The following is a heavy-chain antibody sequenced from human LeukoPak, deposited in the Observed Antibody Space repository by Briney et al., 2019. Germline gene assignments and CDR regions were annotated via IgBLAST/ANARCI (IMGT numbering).Heavy chain of an antibody. CDR2: ISFDGSNQ. CDR1: VFTFSSFG. D-gene: IGHD4-17*01. CDR3: AKSHPPTVTTEEGEYLQH. Sequence: LRLSCAASVFTFSSFGMHWVRQAPGQGLEWVAVISFDGSNQYYADSVKGRFTIYRDNFKNTVYLQMNSLRAEETAVYYCAKSHPPTVTTEEGEYLQHWGQGTLVTVSS. V-gene: IGHV3-30*18. J-gene: IGHJ1*01.